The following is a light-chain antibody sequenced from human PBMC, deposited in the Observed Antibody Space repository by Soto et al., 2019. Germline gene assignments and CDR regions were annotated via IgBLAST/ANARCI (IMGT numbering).Light chain of an antibody. CDR3: SSYASSNNF. CDR2: EVS. CDR1: SSDVGAYNY. J-gene: IGLJ1*01. Sequence: QSVLTQPPSASGSPGQSGTISCTGTSSDVGAYNYVSWYQQHPGKAPKLMIYEVSKRPSGVPDRFSGSKSGNTASLTVSGLQAEDEADYYCSSYASSNNFFGTGTKVTVL. V-gene: IGLV2-8*01.